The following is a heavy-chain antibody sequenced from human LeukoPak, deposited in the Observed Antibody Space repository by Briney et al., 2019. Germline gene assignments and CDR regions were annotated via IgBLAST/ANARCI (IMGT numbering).Heavy chain of an antibody. Sequence: GGSLRLYCAASGFTFSSYAMHWVRQAPGKGRGWVAVISYDGSNKYYADSVKGRFTISRDNSKNTLYLQMNSLRAEDTAVYYCARDPLWFGESLMNWFDPWGQGTLVTVSS. J-gene: IGHJ5*02. CDR3: ARDPLWFGESLMNWFDP. V-gene: IGHV3-30-3*01. D-gene: IGHD3-10*01. CDR1: GFTFSSYA. CDR2: ISYDGSNK.